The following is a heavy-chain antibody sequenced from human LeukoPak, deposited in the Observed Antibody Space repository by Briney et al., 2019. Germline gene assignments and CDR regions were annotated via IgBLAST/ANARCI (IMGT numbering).Heavy chain of an antibody. V-gene: IGHV1-3*01. CDR2: VDAGSGNT. CDR3: ARSGGSQPSNNWFDP. D-gene: IGHD1-26*01. J-gene: IGHJ5*02. Sequence: ASVKVSCKASGYTFTTYAMHWVRQAPGQRLEWMGWVDAGSGNTKYSQEFQGRVTITRDTSASTAYMELSSLRSEDTALYYCARSGGSQPSNNWFDPWGQGTLVTVSS. CDR1: GYTFTTYA.